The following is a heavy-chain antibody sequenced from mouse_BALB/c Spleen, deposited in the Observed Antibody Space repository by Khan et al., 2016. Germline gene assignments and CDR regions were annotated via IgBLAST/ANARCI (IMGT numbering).Heavy chain of an antibody. V-gene: IGHV3-2*02. J-gene: IGHJ2*01. D-gene: IGHD4-1*01. CDR1: GYSITSDYA. CDR2: ISYSGST. Sequence: EVQLQESGPGLVKPSQSLSLTCTVTGYSITSDYAWNWIRQFPGNKLEWMGYISYSGSTSYNPSLKSRISITRDTSKNQFFLQLNSVTTEDTATYYCATGTYFDYWDQGTTLTVSS. CDR3: ATGTYFDY.